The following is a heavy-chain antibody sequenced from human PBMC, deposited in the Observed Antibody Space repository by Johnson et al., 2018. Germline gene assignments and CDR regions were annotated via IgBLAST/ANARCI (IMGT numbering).Heavy chain of an antibody. CDR2: ISYDGSNK. J-gene: IGHJ6*02. V-gene: IGHV3-30*03. CDR3: AVDYDFWSSYYYGMDG. D-gene: IGHD3-3*01. Sequence: LVQSGGGLVQPGRSLRLSCAASGFTFSSYGMHWVRQAPGKGLEWVAVISYDGSNKYYVDSVKGRFTISRDNAKNSLYLQMNSLRAEDTAVYYCAVDYDFWSSYYYGMDGWGQGTTVTVSS. CDR1: GFTFSSYG.